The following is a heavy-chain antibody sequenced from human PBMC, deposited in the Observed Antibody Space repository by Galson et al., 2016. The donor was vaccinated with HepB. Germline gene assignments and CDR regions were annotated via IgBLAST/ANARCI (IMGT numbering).Heavy chain of an antibody. J-gene: IGHJ4*02. CDR2: ISGSR. CDR1: GFTVNTYG. CDR3: AAVWFGRETIDC. V-gene: IGHV3-23*01. Sequence: LRLSCAASGFTVNTYGMSWVRQAPGKGLEWVSSISGSRDYADSVKGRFTISRDNLKNTLYLQMNSPRAEDTAVYYCAAVWFGRETIDCWGQGTLVTVSS. D-gene: IGHD3-10*01.